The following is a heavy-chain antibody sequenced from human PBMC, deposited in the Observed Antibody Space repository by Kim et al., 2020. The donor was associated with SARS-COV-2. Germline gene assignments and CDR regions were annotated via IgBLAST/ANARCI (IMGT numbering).Heavy chain of an antibody. Sequence: NYNPSLKSRVTISVDTSKNQFSLKLRSVTAADTAVYYCARAPTMVRGFYYWGQGTLVTVSS. D-gene: IGHD3-10*01. V-gene: IGHV4-59*01. CDR3: ARAPTMVRGFYY. J-gene: IGHJ4*02.